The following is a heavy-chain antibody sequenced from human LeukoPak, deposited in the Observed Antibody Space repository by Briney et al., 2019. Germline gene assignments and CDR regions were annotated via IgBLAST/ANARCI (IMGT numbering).Heavy chain of an antibody. D-gene: IGHD1-26*01. CDR3: TKTGVGSGSHYYYYGMDD. CDR2: TYYKSKWYN. CDR1: GDSVSGNSAA. J-gene: IGHJ6*02. V-gene: IGHV6-1*01. Sequence: SQTLSLTCAVSGDSVSGNSAAWNWIRQSPSRGLEWLGRTYYKSKWYNDYAVSVKGRITINSDTSKTQFSLQLNSVTPEDTAVYYCTKTGVGSGSHYYYYGMDDWGQGTTVTVSS.